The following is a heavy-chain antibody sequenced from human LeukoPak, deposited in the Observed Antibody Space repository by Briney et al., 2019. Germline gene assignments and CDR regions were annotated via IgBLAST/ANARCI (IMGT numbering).Heavy chain of an antibody. CDR3: ARGALDAATPFDS. D-gene: IGHD2-15*01. Sequence: GGTLRLSCAASGFTFSSYSMNWVRQAPGKGLEWVSSISSSSSYIYYADSLKGRFTISRDNAKKSVYLQMNSLRAEDTAVYYCARGALDAATPFDSWGQGTLVTVSS. J-gene: IGHJ5*01. CDR1: GFTFSSYS. V-gene: IGHV3-21*01. CDR2: ISSSSSYI.